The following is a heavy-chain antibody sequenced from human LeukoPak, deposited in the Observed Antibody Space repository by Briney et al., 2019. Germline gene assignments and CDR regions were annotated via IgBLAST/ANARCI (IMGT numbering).Heavy chain of an antibody. CDR2: ISGSGGST. Sequence: GGSLRLSCAASGFTFSSYAMSWVRQAPGKGLEWVSAISGSGGSTYYADSVKGWFTISRDNSKNTLYLQMNSLRAEDTAVYYCAKAPDYSGSSLFDYWGQGTLVTVSS. V-gene: IGHV3-23*01. J-gene: IGHJ4*02. CDR1: GFTFSSYA. D-gene: IGHD1-26*01. CDR3: AKAPDYSGSSLFDY.